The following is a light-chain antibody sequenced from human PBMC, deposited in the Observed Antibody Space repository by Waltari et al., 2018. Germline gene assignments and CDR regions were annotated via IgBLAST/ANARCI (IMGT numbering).Light chain of an antibody. V-gene: IGKV1-8*01. CDR1: QGVGSY. CDR3: QQYYSYPVT. J-gene: IGKJ1*01. Sequence: STGDRVTITCRASQGVGSYLAWYQQKSGRAPKLLLYASSSLEAEVPSRFGGSGSGTDFTLTISCLQSEDFASYFCQQYYSYPVTFGQGTRV. CDR2: ASS.